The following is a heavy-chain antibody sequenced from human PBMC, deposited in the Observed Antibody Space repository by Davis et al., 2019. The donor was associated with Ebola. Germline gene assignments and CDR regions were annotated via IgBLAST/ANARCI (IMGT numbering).Heavy chain of an antibody. V-gene: IGHV4-34*01. J-gene: IGHJ5*02. CDR3: ARGSHSGSYYRWFDP. CDR2: INHSGST. D-gene: IGHD1-26*01. CDR1: GGSFSGYY. Sequence: MPSETLSLTCAVYGGSFSGYYWSWIRQPPGKGLEWIGEINHSGSTNYNPSPKSRVTISVDTSKNQFSLKLSSVTAADTAVYYFARGSHSGSYYRWFDPWGQGTLVTVSS.